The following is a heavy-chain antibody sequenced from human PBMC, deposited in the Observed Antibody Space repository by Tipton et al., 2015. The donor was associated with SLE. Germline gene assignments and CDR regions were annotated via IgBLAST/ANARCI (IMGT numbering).Heavy chain of an antibody. CDR2: ICYRGTT. V-gene: IGHV4-39*07. CDR3: ARLDFIFAGMDV. J-gene: IGHJ6*04. CDR1: GDSISRSSYC. D-gene: IGHD3-3*01. Sequence: TLSLTCTVSGDSISRSSYCWGWIRQPPGKGLEWIGSICYRGTTYYNPSLKSRVTISVDTSKNQLSLKLSSVTAADTAVYFCARLDFIFAGMDVWGEGTTVTVSS.